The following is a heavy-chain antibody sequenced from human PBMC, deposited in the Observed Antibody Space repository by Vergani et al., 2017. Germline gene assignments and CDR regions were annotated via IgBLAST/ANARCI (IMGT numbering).Heavy chain of an antibody. CDR3: ARGRGENWYFDR. CDR2: VFRNGNV. Sequence: VLPQEPGPGLVRPSEIPSTIRSVFGVSIDSFYWSWIRQSSGKGLEWIGYVFRNGNVNYNPSFNFPVAIDTSNNELSLRVTSVTAADTAVYYCARGRGENWYFDRWGRGTLVTVSS. CDR1: GVSIDSFY. V-gene: IGHV4-4*08. J-gene: IGHJ2*01. D-gene: IGHD3-16*01.